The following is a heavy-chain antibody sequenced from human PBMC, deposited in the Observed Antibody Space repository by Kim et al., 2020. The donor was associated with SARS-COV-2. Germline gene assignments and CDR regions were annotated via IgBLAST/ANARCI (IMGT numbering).Heavy chain of an antibody. CDR3: ARGLAAGPNDAFDI. Sequence: GGSLRLSCAASGCTVSSNYMSWVRQAPGKGLEWFSVIYSGGSTYYADSGKGRFTISRDNSKNTLYLQMNRLRVEDTDVYYCARGLAAGPNDAFDIWGQGTMVTVSS. J-gene: IGHJ3*02. CDR2: IYSGGST. CDR1: GCTVSSNY. D-gene: IGHD6-13*01. V-gene: IGHV3-53*01.